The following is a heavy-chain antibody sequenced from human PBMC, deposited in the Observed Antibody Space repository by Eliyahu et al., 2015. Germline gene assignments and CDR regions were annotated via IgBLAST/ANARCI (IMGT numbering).Heavy chain of an antibody. CDR1: GGTFSSYS. Sequence: KKPGSSVKVSCKTSGGTFSSYSIDWVRQAPGQGLEWMGGIIPIFGTANYAQRFQGRVTITADESTTTAYMELSSLRPEDTAVYYCARGPETKSASYYNYWGQGTLVTVSS. J-gene: IGHJ4*02. V-gene: IGHV1-69*01. CDR2: IIPIFGTA. D-gene: IGHD3-22*01. CDR3: ARGPETKSASYYNY.